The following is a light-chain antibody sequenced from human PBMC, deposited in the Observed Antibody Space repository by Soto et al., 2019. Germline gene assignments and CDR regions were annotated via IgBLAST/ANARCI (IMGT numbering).Light chain of an antibody. CDR1: QGISSW. V-gene: IGKV1-12*01. J-gene: IGKJ5*01. CDR3: QQPNSFPIT. CDR2: AAS. Sequence: DIQMTQSPSSVSASVGERVTITCRASQGISSWLAWYQKKPGKAPNRLIYAASSLQSGVPSRFIGSESGTDFTLTISSLQPEDCAIYFCQQPNSFPITFGQGTRLEMK.